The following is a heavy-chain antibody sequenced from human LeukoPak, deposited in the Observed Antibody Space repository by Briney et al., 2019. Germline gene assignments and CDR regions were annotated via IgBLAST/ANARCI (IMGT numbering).Heavy chain of an antibody. V-gene: IGHV3-48*02. Sequence: GGSLRLSCAASEFSFSTYNMNWVRQAPGKGLEWVSYISTGSSTTYYADSVKGRFTIARDNVENSLYLQMNSLRDEDTAVYYCARVAAGYSVNYFDYWGQGTLVTVSS. J-gene: IGHJ4*02. CDR3: ARVAAGYSVNYFDY. CDR1: EFSFSTYN. CDR2: ISTGSSTT. D-gene: IGHD4-23*01.